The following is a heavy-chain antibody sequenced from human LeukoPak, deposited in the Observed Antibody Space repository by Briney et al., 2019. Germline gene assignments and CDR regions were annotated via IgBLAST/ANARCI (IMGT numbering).Heavy chain of an antibody. CDR1: GFTLSSYG. CDR2: TRYDGTNK. J-gene: IGHJ4*02. CDR3: AKDDGTYYFDS. D-gene: IGHD2-21*01. V-gene: IGHV3-30*02. Sequence: GGSLRLSCTASGFTLSSYGMHWVRQAPGKGLEWVAFTRYDGTNKDYADSVNGRFTISRDNSENTVYLQMNSLRPEDTAVYYCAKDDGTYYFDSWGRGTLVTVST.